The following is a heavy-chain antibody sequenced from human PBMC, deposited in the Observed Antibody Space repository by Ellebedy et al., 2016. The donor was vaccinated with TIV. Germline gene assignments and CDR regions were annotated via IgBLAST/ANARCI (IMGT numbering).Heavy chain of an antibody. J-gene: IGHJ5*02. CDR2: INPNSGGT. CDR3: ARGRTKGTGWFDP. V-gene: IGHV1-2*02. CDR1: GYTFTGYY. D-gene: IGHD3/OR15-3a*01. Sequence: ASVKVSXKASGYTFTGYYMHWVRQAPGQGLEWMGWINPNSGGTNYAQKFQGRVTMTRDTSISTAYMELSRLRSDDTAVYYCARGRTKGTGWFDPWGQGTLVTVSS.